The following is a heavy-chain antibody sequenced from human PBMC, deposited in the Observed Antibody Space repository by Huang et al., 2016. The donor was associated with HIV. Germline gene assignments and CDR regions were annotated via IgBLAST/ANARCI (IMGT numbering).Heavy chain of an antibody. Sequence: QLQLQESGPGLVKPSETLSLTCTVSGGSISSSSYYWGWIRQPPGKGLEWIGGIYYSGSTYYNPSLKSRVTISVDTSKNQFSLKLSSVTTADTAVYYCARLPYYYGSGSYYDAFDIWGQGTMVTVSS. J-gene: IGHJ3*02. CDR3: ARLPYYYGSGSYYDAFDI. V-gene: IGHV4-39*01. D-gene: IGHD3-10*01. CDR2: IYYSGST. CDR1: GGSISSSSYY.